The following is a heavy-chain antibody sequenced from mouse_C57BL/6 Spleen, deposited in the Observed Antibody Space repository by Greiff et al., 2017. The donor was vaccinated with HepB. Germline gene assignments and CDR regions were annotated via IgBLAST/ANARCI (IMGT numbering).Heavy chain of an antibody. Sequence: EVMLVESGGDLVKPGGSLKLSCAASGFTFSSYGMSWVRQTPDKRLEWVATTSSGGSYTYYPDSVKGRFTISRDNAKNTLYLQMSSLKSEDTAMYYCARQGGYDGAWFAYWGQGTLVTVSA. CDR3: ARQGGYDGAWFAY. J-gene: IGHJ3*01. CDR1: GFTFSSYG. CDR2: TSSGGSYT. D-gene: IGHD2-2*01. V-gene: IGHV5-6*02.